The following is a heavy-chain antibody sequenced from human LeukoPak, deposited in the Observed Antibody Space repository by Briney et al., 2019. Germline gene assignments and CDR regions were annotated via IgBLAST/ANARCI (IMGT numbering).Heavy chain of an antibody. CDR1: GFTFSDYY. D-gene: IGHD6-13*01. CDR2: ISSRSSYT. CDR3: ARVLSSSWGAYYYYGMDV. V-gene: IGHV3-11*06. Sequence: GGSLRLSCAASGFTFSDYYMSWIRQAPGKGLEWISYISSRSSYTNYADSVKGRLTISRDNAKNSLYLQMNSLRAEDTAVYYCARVLSSSWGAYYYYGMDVWGQGTTVTVSS. J-gene: IGHJ6*02.